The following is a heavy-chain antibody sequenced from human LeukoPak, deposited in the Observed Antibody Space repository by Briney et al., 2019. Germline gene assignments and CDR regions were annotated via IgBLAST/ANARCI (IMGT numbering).Heavy chain of an antibody. CDR2: IKQDGSEK. D-gene: IGHD6-6*01. J-gene: IGHJ4*02. V-gene: IGHV3-7*01. CDR3: ARGGSGSSSLRSFDY. CDR1: GFTFSSYW. Sequence: PGGSLRLSCAASGFTFSSYWMSWVRQAPGKGLEWVANIKQDGSEKYYVDSVKGRFTISRDNAKNSLYLQMNSLRAEDTAVYYCARGGSGSSSLRSFDYWGQGTLVTVSS.